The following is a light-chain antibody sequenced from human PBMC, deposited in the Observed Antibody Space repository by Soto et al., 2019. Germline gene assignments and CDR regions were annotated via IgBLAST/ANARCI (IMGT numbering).Light chain of an antibody. CDR1: QSVSSY. CDR3: QQRSNWPTIT. V-gene: IGKV3-11*01. J-gene: IGKJ5*01. Sequence: EIVMTHSPATLSVSPGERATLSCRASQSVSSYLAWYQQKPGQAPRLLIYDASNRATGIPARFSGSGSGTDFTLTISSLETEDFAVYYCQQRSNWPTITFGQGTRLEIK. CDR2: DAS.